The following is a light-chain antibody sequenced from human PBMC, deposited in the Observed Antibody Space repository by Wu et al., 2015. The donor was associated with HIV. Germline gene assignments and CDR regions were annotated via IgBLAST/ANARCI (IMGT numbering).Light chain of an antibody. CDR1: QILGRF. CDR3: HQYDDWPPDS. V-gene: IGKV3-15*01. CDR2: GAS. Sequence: EIVLTQSPVTLSLSPGERATLSCRANQILGRFLAWYQQKPGQSPRLLVYGASTRATGIPTRFSGSGSGTDFTLTIDSLQSEDFAIYYCHQYDDWPPDSFGQGTKLEIK. J-gene: IGKJ2*03.